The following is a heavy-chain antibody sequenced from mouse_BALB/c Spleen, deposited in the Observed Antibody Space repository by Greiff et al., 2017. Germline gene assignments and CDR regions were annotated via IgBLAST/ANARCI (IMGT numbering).Heavy chain of an antibody. CDR1: GYSITSDYA. J-gene: IGHJ4*01. CDR3: ARQLGLRAMDY. V-gene: IGHV3-2*02. D-gene: IGHD3-1*01. CDR2: ISYSGST. Sequence: EVKLVESGPGLVKPSQSLSLTCTVTGYSITSDYAWNWIRQFPGNKLEWMGYISYSGSTSYNPSLKSRISITRDTSKNQFFLQLNSVTTEDTATFYCARQLGLRAMDYWGQGTSVTVSS.